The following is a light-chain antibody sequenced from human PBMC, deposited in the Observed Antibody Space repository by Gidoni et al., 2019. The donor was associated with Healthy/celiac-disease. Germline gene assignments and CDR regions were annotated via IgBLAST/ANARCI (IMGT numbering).Light chain of an antibody. J-gene: IGKJ1*01. V-gene: IGKV3-11*01. CDR2: DAS. CDR3: QQRSNWPPWT. CDR1: QSVSTY. Sequence: EIVLPQSTATLSLSPGERATLSCRASQSVSTYLAWYQQKPGQAPRLLIYDASNRATGIPARFSGSGSGTDFTLTIGSLEPEDFAVYYCQQRSNWPPWTFGQGTKVEIK.